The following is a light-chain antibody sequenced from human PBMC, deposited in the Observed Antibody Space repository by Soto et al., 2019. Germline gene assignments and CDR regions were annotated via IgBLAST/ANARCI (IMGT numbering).Light chain of an antibody. Sequence: IVLTQSPGTLSLSPGERATLSCTSSQSVSNNYLAWYQQKPGQAPRLLIYGASTRATGIPARFSGSGSGTEFTLTISSLQSEDFAVYYCQQYNNWPPTFGQGTKVDIK. CDR2: GAS. CDR3: QQYNNWPPT. CDR1: QSVSNN. J-gene: IGKJ1*01. V-gene: IGKV3-15*01.